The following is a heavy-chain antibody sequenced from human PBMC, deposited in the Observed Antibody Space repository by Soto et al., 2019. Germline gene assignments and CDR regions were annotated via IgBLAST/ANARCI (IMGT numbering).Heavy chain of an antibody. CDR3: ASATFRVYFDY. CDR2: INQSGST. J-gene: IGHJ4*02. Sequence: PSETLSLTCAVYGGSFSGYYWSWIRQPPGKGLEWIGEINQSGSTNYNPSLKSRVTISVDTSKNQFSLKLSSVTAADTAVYYCASATFRVYFDYWGQGTLVTVSS. V-gene: IGHV4-34*01. D-gene: IGHD1-26*01. CDR1: GGSFSGYY.